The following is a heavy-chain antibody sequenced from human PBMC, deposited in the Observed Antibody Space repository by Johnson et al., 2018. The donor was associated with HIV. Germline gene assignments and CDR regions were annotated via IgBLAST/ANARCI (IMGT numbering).Heavy chain of an antibody. J-gene: IGHJ3*02. Sequence: HVQLVESGGGVVQPGRSLRLSCAASGFTFRSYPMHWVCQAPGKGLEWVAVISYDGNNKYYADSVKGRFSISRDNSKNTLYLQMNSLRPEDTAIYYCARLPSGYSRDAFDIWGQGTMVTVSS. CDR1: GFTFRSYP. CDR2: ISYDGNNK. D-gene: IGHD5-18*01. V-gene: IGHV3-30*04. CDR3: ARLPSGYSRDAFDI.